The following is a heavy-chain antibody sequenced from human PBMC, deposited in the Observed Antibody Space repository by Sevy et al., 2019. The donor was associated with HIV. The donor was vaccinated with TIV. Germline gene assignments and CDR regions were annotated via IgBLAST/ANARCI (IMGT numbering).Heavy chain of an antibody. Sequence: GGSLRLSCAASGFTFDDYGMSWVRQAPGKGLEWVSGINWKGGSTGYADSVKGRFTISRDNAKNSLYLQMNSLRAEDTALYYCARIRSSWSDDAFDIWGQGTMVTVSS. J-gene: IGHJ3*02. CDR2: INWKGGST. V-gene: IGHV3-20*04. CDR3: ARIRSSWSDDAFDI. CDR1: GFTFDDYG. D-gene: IGHD6-13*01.